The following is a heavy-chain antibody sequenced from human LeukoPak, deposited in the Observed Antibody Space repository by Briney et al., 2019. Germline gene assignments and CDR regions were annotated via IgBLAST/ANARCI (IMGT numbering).Heavy chain of an antibody. V-gene: IGHV3-7*01. CDR1: GFTFSSYW. CDR2: IKQDGSEK. J-gene: IGHJ4*02. D-gene: IGHD1-26*01. Sequence: GGSLILSCAASGFTFSSYWMSWVRQAPGKGLEWVANIKQDGSEKYYVDSVKGRFTISRDNAKNTLYLQMNSLRAEDTAVYYCARDSSLGATGYWGQGTLVTVSS. CDR3: ARDSSLGATGY.